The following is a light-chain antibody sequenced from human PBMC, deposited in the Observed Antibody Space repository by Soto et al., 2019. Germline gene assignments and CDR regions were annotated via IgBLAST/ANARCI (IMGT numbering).Light chain of an antibody. V-gene: IGKV1-9*01. CDR2: AAS. Sequence: IQLTQSPSSLSASVGDRVTITCRASQGISSYLAWYQQKPGKAPKLLIYAASTLQSGVPSRFSGSGSGTDFTLTSSSLQPEDFATYYCQQVNNYPLTFGGGTKVEIK. J-gene: IGKJ4*01. CDR1: QGISSY. CDR3: QQVNNYPLT.